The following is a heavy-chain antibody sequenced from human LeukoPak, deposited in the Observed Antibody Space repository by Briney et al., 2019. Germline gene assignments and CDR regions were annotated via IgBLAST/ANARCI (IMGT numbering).Heavy chain of an antibody. CDR3: ASRDYYDSSGYYYPFDY. J-gene: IGHJ4*02. CDR2: IIPIFGTA. Sequence: SVKVSCKASGGTFSSYAISWMRQAPGQGLEWMGGIIPIFGTANYAQKFQGRVTITADEPTSTAYMELSSLRSEDTAVYYCASRDYYDSSGYYYPFDYWGQGTLVTVSS. CDR1: GGTFSSYA. V-gene: IGHV1-69*13. D-gene: IGHD3-22*01.